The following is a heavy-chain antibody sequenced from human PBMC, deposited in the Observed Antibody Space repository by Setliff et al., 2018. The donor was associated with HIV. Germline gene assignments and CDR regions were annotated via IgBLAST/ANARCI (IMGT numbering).Heavy chain of an antibody. D-gene: IGHD6-6*01. CDR2: ISSSGSVI. J-gene: IGHJ4*02. Sequence: GGSLRLSCAASGFTFSSYEMNWVRQAPGKGLEWVSYISSSGSVIYYADSVKGRFTISRDNSKNSLYLQMNSLRAEDTAVYYCARDLHILYSNSGGGFDYWGQGTLVTVSS. CDR1: GFTFSSYE. V-gene: IGHV3-48*03. CDR3: ARDLHILYSNSGGGFDY.